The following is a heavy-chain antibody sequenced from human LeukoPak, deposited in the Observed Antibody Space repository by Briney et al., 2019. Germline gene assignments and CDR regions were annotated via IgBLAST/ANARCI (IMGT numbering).Heavy chain of an antibody. CDR2: INHSGGT. Sequence: PSETLSLTCAVYGGSFSGYYWSWIRQPPGKGLEWIGEINHSGGTKYNPSLKGRVTISVDTSKNQFSLKLSSVTAADTAMYYCARVKDPGGYYYYYYMDVWGKGTTVTASS. CDR1: GGSFSGYY. D-gene: IGHD3-16*01. J-gene: IGHJ6*03. CDR3: ARVKDPGGYYYYYYMDV. V-gene: IGHV4-34*01.